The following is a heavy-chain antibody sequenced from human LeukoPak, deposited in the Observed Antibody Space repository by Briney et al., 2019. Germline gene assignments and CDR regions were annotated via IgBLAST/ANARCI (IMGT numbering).Heavy chain of an antibody. V-gene: IGHV4-34*01. D-gene: IGHD6-6*01. CDR2: INHSGST. Sequence: SETLSLTCAVYGGSFSGYYWSWIRQPPGKGLEWIGEINHSGSTNYNPSLKSRVTISVDTSKNQFSLKLSSVTAADTAVYYCARYSSSSTYFNYWGQGTLVTVSS. CDR1: GGSFSGYY. J-gene: IGHJ4*02. CDR3: ARYSSSSTYFNY.